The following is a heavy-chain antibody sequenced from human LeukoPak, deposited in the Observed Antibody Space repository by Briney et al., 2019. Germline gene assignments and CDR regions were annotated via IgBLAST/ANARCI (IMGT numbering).Heavy chain of an antibody. D-gene: IGHD4/OR15-4a*01. Sequence: GGSLRLSCAASGFTFSTYGMHWVRQAPGKGLEWVAFVRYDGSKKYYTNSVKGRFTISRDNSKNTLYLQMNSLRAEDTAVYYCARRAGAYSHPYDYWGQGTLVTVSS. J-gene: IGHJ4*02. V-gene: IGHV3-30*02. CDR1: GFTFSTYG. CDR2: VRYDGSKK. CDR3: ARRAGAYSHPYDY.